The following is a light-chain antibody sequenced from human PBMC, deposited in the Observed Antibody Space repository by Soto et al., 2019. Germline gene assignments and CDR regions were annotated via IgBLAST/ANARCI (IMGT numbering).Light chain of an antibody. CDR2: EVR. J-gene: IGLJ2*01. CDR1: SSDVGGYNY. V-gene: IGLV2-14*01. CDR3: TSYTTSDTLVI. Sequence: QSALTQPASVSGSPGQSITISCTGTSSDVGGYNYVSWYQQHPGKAPKLMIYEVRNRPSGVSNRFSGSKSGNTASLTISGLQAEDEADYYCTSYTTSDTLVIFGGGTKLTV.